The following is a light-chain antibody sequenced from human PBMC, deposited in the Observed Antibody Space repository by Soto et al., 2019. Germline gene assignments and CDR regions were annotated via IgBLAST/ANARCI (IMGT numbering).Light chain of an antibody. CDR1: QRFSNKF. Sequence: VVLTQFPGTLSFSPGETATLSCAASQRFSNKFLGWYQQKPGLPPRLLIYDATSRANAIPERFSGRGSWTHFTLTISRLEPEDFGVYYCQQYGSTPWTVGRGTKVEMK. V-gene: IGKV3D-20*01. J-gene: IGKJ1*01. CDR2: DAT. CDR3: QQYGSTPWT.